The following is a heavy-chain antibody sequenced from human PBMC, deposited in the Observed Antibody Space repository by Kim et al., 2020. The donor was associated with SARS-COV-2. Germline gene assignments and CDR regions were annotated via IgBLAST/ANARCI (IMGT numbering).Heavy chain of an antibody. CDR1: GFSLSTSGMC. Sequence: SGPTLVKPTQTLTLTCIVSGFSLSTSGMCVNWIRQPPGKALEWLARIDWDDDKFYSTSLKTRLAISKDTSKDQVVLTMTNVDPVDTATYYCARMTSTPASGSDSFYHMDVWGKGATVTVSS. CDR2: IDWDDDK. J-gene: IGHJ6*03. CDR3: ARMTSTPASGSDSFYHMDV. V-gene: IGHV2-70*17. D-gene: IGHD3-10*01.